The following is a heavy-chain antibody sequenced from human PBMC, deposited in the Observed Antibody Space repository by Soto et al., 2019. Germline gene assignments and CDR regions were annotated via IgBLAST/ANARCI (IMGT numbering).Heavy chain of an antibody. D-gene: IGHD3-10*01. Sequence: GXSVKVCCTSSVSTFTGYYRHLVRQAPGQGLEWMGWINPNSGGTNYAQKFQGRVTMTRDTSISTAYMELSRLRSDDTAVYYCALLWFGELLDPTDDWGQGTLVTVSS. CDR3: ALLWFGELLDPTDD. J-gene: IGHJ4*02. CDR1: VSTFTGYY. V-gene: IGHV1-2*02. CDR2: INPNSGGT.